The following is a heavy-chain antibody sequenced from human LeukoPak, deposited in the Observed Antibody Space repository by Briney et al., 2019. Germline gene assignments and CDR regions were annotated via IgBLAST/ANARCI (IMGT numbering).Heavy chain of an antibody. V-gene: IGHV4-39*07. D-gene: IGHD1-1*01. Sequence: TSETLSLTCTVSGGSISSGGYYWSWIRQPPGKGLEWIGEINHSGSTNYNPSLKSRVTISVDTSKNQFSLKLSSVTAADTAVYYCARGRYRGAFDYWGQGTLVTVSS. J-gene: IGHJ4*02. CDR3: ARGRYRGAFDY. CDR1: GGSISSGGYY. CDR2: INHSGST.